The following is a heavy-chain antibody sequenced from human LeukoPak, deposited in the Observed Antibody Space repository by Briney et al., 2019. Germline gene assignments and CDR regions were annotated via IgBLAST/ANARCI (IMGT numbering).Heavy chain of an antibody. J-gene: IGHJ3*02. Sequence: ASVKVSCKESVYTFTSYYMHWVRHDPAQGIESIVIINHIVCSTSYAQKFQGRVTMTRDMYTSTVYMELSSLRSEDTAVYYCARDLVAAAGSSALDIWGQETTVTVSS. CDR1: VYTFTSYY. CDR3: ARDLVAAAGSSALDI. D-gene: IGHD6-13*01. CDR2: INHIVCST. V-gene: IGHV1-46*01.